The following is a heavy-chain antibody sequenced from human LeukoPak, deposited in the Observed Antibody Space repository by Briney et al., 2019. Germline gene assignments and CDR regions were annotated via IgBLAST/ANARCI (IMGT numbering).Heavy chain of an antibody. Sequence: GGSLRLSCAASGFTFSSYSMNWVRQAPGKGLEWVSSISSSSSYIYYADSVKGRFTISRDNAKNSLYLQMNSLRAEDTAVYYCARAPTTFEYYFDYGGQGPLVTVSS. CDR2: ISSSSSYI. J-gene: IGHJ4*02. D-gene: IGHD3-10*02. V-gene: IGHV3-21*01. CDR1: GFTFSSYS. CDR3: ARAPTTFEYYFDY.